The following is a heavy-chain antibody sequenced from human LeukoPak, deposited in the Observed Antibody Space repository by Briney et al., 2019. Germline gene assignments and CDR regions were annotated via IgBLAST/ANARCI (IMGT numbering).Heavy chain of an antibody. J-gene: IGHJ5*02. CDR2: IYYSGST. CDR1: GFTVINNY. D-gene: IGHD2-15*01. CDR3: ARLGCSGSSCYAVGDWFDP. Sequence: KSGGSLRLSCAASGFTVINNYMSWVRQAPGKGLEWIGSIYYSGSTNHNPSLKSRVTISVDTSKNQFSLKLRSVTAADTAVYYCARLGCSGSSCYAVGDWFDPWGQGTLVTVSS. V-gene: IGHV4-39*01.